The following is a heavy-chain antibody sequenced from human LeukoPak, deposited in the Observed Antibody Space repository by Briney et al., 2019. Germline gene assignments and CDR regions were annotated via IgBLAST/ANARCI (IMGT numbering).Heavy chain of an antibody. D-gene: IGHD3-22*01. CDR3: ATYYYDNTGLI. V-gene: IGHV3-7*01. CDR1: GLTFSYYW. Sequence: GGSLRLSCAASGLTFSYYWMSWVRQAPGKGLEWVANINQDCSEKYYVDSVKGRFTISRDNAKNSLYLLMNSLRAEDAAVYYCATYYYDNTGLIWGQGTLVTVSS. CDR2: INQDCSEK. J-gene: IGHJ4*02.